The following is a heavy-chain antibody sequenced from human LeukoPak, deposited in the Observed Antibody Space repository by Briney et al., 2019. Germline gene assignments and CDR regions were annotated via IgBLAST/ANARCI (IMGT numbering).Heavy chain of an antibody. D-gene: IGHD2/OR15-2a*01. Sequence: PGGSLRLSCAASGFTFSSYEMNWVRQAPGKGLEWVSYISSSGSTIYYADSVKGRFTISRDNAKNSLYLQMNSLRAEDTAVYYCARVHPFSWKLDAFDIWGQGTMVTVSS. CDR2: ISSSGSTI. V-gene: IGHV3-48*03. J-gene: IGHJ3*02. CDR3: ARVHPFSWKLDAFDI. CDR1: GFTFSSYE.